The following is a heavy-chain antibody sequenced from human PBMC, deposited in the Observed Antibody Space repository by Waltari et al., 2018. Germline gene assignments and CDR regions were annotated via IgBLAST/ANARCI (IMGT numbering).Heavy chain of an antibody. Sequence: QVQLVESGGGVVQPGGSLRPSCAASGFTFSSYGIPWVRQVPGKGLEWVAMIWSDESHKYYADSMKGRFTISRDNLKNTVYLQMSSLRAEDTAVYYCGRDTVGYFYAMDVWDQGP. CDR3: GRDTVGYFYAMDV. CDR2: IWSDESHK. D-gene: IGHD2-15*01. CDR1: GFTFSSYG. V-gene: IGHV3-33*01. J-gene: IGHJ6*02.